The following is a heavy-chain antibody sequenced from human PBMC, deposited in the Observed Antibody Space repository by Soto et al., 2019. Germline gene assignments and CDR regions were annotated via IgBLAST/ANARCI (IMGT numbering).Heavy chain of an antibody. J-gene: IGHJ6*02. CDR2: IIPIPGTA. Sequence: SVKVSCKASGGTFSSYAIRWVRQAPGQGLEWMGGIIPIPGTANYAQKFQGRVTITADESTSTAYMELSSLRSEDTAVYYCARSQGSSTSLEIYYYYYYGMDVWGQGTTVTVSS. D-gene: IGHD2-2*01. V-gene: IGHV1-69*13. CDR1: GGTFSSYA. CDR3: ARSQGSSTSLEIYYYYYYGMDV.